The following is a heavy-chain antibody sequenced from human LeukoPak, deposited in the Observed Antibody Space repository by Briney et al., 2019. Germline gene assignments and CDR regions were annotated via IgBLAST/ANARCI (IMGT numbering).Heavy chain of an antibody. J-gene: IGHJ4*02. CDR1: GYTFTSYD. D-gene: IGHD2-2*01. CDR3: VRISCRNASCSYFEY. V-gene: IGHV1-8*03. Sequence: ASVKVSCKACGYTFTSYDIKWVRQATGQGLEYMGWMNPNSGNTGYAQKFQGRVTITRNTSISTASMELSSLRSEDTAVYYCVRISCRNASCSYFEYWGQGTLVTVSS. CDR2: MNPNSGNT.